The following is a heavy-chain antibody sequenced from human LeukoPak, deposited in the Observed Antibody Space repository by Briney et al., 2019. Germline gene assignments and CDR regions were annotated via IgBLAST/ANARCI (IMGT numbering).Heavy chain of an antibody. J-gene: IGHJ4*02. V-gene: IGHV3-23*01. Sequence: GGSLRLSCAASGFTFNNYAMSWVRQSPGKGLEWVSGISTSGLDTPYADSVKGRFTISRDNSKNTLYLQMNSLRVEDTATYYCARRTSGPNPFDFWGQGTLVTVSS. CDR3: ARRTSGPNPFDF. CDR2: ISTSGLDT. CDR1: GFTFNNYA. D-gene: IGHD1-14*01.